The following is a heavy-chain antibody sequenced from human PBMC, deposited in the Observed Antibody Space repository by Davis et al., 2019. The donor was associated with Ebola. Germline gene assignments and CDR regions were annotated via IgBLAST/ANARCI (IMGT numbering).Heavy chain of an antibody. V-gene: IGHV3-23*01. CDR1: GFTFSRYV. CDR2: ITGNDGSA. Sequence: GESLKISCAASGFTFSRYVMSWVRQAPGKGLEWVSFITGNDGSAYYADSVKGRFTISRDNSKNTVFLQMNSLRAEDTAVYYCAKAMGDHYYFYYMDVWGKGTTVTVSS. CDR3: AKAMGDHYYFYYMDV. J-gene: IGHJ6*03. D-gene: IGHD2-21*01.